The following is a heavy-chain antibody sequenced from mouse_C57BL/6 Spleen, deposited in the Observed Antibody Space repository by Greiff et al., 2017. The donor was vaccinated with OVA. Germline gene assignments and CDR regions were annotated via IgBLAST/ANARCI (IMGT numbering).Heavy chain of an antibody. CDR2: IYPGSGNT. J-gene: IGHJ2*01. V-gene: IGHV1-76*01. D-gene: IGHD4-1*01. Sequence: VQLQQSGAELVRPGASVKLSCKASGYTFTDYYINWVKQRPGQGLEWIARIYPGSGNTYYNEKFKGKATLTAEKSSSTAYMQLSSLTSEDSAVYFCARPGTGVDYWGQGTTLTVSS. CDR3: ARPGTGVDY. CDR1: GYTFTDYY.